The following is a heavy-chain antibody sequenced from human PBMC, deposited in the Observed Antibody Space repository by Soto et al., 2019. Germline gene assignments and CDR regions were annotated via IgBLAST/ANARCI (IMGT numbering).Heavy chain of an antibody. Sequence: PGGSLRLSCAASGFIFNNYAMSCVRQAPGKGLEWVSTISNSGGITYYADSVKGRFAISRDNSKNTLYLQMNSLGAEDTAVYYCAKGGGSCCFDNSGQGTLVTVSS. CDR2: ISNSGGIT. J-gene: IGHJ4*02. CDR3: AKGGGSCCFDN. CDR1: GFIFNNYA. V-gene: IGHV3-23*01. D-gene: IGHD2-15*01.